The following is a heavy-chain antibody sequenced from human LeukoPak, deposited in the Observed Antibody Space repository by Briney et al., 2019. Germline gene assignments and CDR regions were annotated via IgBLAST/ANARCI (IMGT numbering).Heavy chain of an antibody. CDR3: ARRGGSGRSFDY. V-gene: IGHV4-61*08. J-gene: IGHJ4*02. CDR1: GASVNSGGYY. CDR2: IYYSGST. Sequence: SETPSLTCTVSGASVNSGGYYWSWLRQPPGKGLEWIGYIYYSGSTNYNPSLKSRVTISVDTSKNQFSLKVSSVTAADTAVYYCARRGGSGRSFDYWGQGTLVTVSS. D-gene: IGHD3-10*01.